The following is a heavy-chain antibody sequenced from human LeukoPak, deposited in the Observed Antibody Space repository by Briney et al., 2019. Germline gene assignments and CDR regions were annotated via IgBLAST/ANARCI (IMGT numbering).Heavy chain of an antibody. Sequence: PSETLSLTCSVSGGSITSTDHYWGWIRQPPGKGLEWVGTIYNGATIYYNPSLRSRVSLSADTSKNQFSLKLNSVTAADTAVYYCAREGGTGWPPELWDFWGQGTLVTVSS. V-gene: IGHV4-39*07. D-gene: IGHD6-19*01. J-gene: IGHJ4*02. CDR3: AREGGTGWPPELWDF. CDR2: IYNGATI. CDR1: GGSITSTDHY.